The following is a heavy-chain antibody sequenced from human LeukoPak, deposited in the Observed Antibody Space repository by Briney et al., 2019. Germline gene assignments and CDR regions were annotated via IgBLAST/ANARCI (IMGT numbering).Heavy chain of an antibody. CDR1: GYTFTSYG. CDR3: ARDHGVYAPKHFDY. CDR2: ISVYNGNT. D-gene: IGHD2-8*01. Sequence: ASVKVSCKASGYTFTSYGISWVRQAPGRGLEWMGWISVYNGNTNYAQKLQGRVTMTTDTSTSTAYMELRSLRSDDTAVYYCARDHGVYAPKHFDYWGQGTLVTVSS. V-gene: IGHV1-18*01. J-gene: IGHJ4*02.